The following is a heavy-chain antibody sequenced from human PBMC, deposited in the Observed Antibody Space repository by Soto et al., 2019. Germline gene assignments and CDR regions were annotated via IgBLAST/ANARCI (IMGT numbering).Heavy chain of an antibody. CDR1: GFSLSTSGVG. Sequence: QITLKESGPTLVKPTQTLTLTCTFSGFSLSTSGVGVGWIRQPPGKALEWLALIYWDDDKRYSPSLKSRLPINNDPPKIHVDLTMTNKDPMDPTTYYCAHIRSGEPSTQFAYWGQGTLVTVS. CDR3: AHIRSGEPSTQFAY. D-gene: IGHD3-10*01. V-gene: IGHV2-5*02. J-gene: IGHJ4*02. CDR2: IYWDDDK.